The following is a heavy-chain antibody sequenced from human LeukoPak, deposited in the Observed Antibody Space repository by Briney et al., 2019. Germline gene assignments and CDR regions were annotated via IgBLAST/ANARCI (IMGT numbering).Heavy chain of an antibody. CDR2: IIPIFGTA. Sequence: SVKVSCKASGGTFSSYAISWVRQAPGQGLEWMGGIIPIFGTANYAQKFQGRVTITADESTSTAYMELSSLRSEDTAVYYCARSTVTDDVNDAFDIWGQGTMVTVSS. V-gene: IGHV1-69*13. CDR3: ARSTVTDDVNDAFDI. CDR1: GGTFSSYA. D-gene: IGHD4-17*01. J-gene: IGHJ3*02.